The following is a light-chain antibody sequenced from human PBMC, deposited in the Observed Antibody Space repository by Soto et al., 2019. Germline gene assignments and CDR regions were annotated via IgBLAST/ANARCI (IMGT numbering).Light chain of an antibody. V-gene: IGKV4-1*01. Sequence: DIVMTQSPDSLAVSLGERATINCKSSQSVLYSSNNKNYLAWFQQKPGQPPKLLIYWASTRESGVPDRFSGSGSGTDFTLTISSRQAEDVAVYYCQQYYGTSWTFGQGTQVEIK. CDR2: WAS. CDR3: QQYYGTSWT. CDR1: QSVLYSSNNKNY. J-gene: IGKJ1*01.